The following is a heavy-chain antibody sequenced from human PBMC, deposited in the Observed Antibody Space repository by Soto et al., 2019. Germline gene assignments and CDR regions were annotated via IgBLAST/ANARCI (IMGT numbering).Heavy chain of an antibody. D-gene: IGHD6-13*01. J-gene: IGHJ4*02. V-gene: IGHV4-30-4*01. CDR3: ARADSSSWYEGDFFDF. CDR1: GGSISSGDYY. Sequence: SETLSLTCTVSGGSISSGDYYWSWIRQPPGKGLEWIGYIFYNGRTHFNPSLKSRLTISLDMSKNQFSLRLSSVTAADTAVYYCARADSSSWYEGDFFDFWGQGTLVTVSS. CDR2: IFYNGRT.